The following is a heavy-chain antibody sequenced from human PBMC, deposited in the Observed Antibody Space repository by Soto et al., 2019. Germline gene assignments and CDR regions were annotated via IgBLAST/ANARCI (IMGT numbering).Heavy chain of an antibody. D-gene: IGHD6-19*01. Sequence: GGSLRLSCAASGFTFSSYGMHWVRQAPGKGLEWVAVISYDGSNKYYADSVKGRFTISRDNSKNTLYLQMNSLRAEDTAVYYCAKDQWLASASYGMDVWGQGTTVTVSS. CDR2: ISYDGSNK. J-gene: IGHJ6*02. V-gene: IGHV3-30*18. CDR1: GFTFSSYG. CDR3: AKDQWLASASYGMDV.